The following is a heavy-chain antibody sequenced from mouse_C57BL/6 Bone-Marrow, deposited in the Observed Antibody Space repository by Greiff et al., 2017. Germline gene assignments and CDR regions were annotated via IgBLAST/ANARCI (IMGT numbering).Heavy chain of an antibody. CDR1: GYAFSSSW. J-gene: IGHJ3*01. CDR2: IYPGDGDT. V-gene: IGHV1-82*01. CDR3: ARLSYFSWFAY. Sequence: SGPELVKPGASVKISCKASGYAFSSSWMNWVKQRPGKGLEWIGRIYPGDGDTNYNGKFKGKATLTADKSSSTAYMQLSSLTSEDSAVYFCARLSYFSWFAYWGQGTLVTVSA. D-gene: IGHD1-1*01.